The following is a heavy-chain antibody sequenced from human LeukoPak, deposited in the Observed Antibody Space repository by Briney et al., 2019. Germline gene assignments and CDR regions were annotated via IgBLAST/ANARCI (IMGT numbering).Heavy chain of an antibody. D-gene: IGHD3-10*01. CDR2: IYTSGST. J-gene: IGHJ4*02. Sequence: SETLSLTCTVSGGSISSYYWSWIRQPAGKGLEWIGRIYTSGSTNYNPSLKSRVTMSVDTSKNQFSLKLSSVTAADTAVYYCATQTTYYYGSGSQFDYWGQGTLVTVSS. CDR1: GGSISSYY. V-gene: IGHV4-4*07. CDR3: ATQTTYYYGSGSQFDY.